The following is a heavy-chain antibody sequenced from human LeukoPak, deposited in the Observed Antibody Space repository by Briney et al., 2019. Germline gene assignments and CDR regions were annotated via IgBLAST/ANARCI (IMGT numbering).Heavy chain of an antibody. CDR2: IYYSGNT. V-gene: IGHV4-59*12. Sequence: PSETLSLTCTVSGGSIRSYYWNWIRQPPGKGLEWIGYIYYSGNTNYNPSLKSRVTMSVDTSKNQFSLKLSSVTAADTAVYYCARGVFYYDTSGRGYYFDYWGQGTLVTVSS. J-gene: IGHJ4*02. D-gene: IGHD3-22*01. CDR3: ARGVFYYDTSGRGYYFDY. CDR1: GGSIRSYY.